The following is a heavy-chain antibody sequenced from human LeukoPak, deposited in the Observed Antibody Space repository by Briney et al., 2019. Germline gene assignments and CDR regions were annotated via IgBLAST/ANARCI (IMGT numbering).Heavy chain of an antibody. CDR1: GFTFSSYW. CDR3: AREGNYYDSSGYYYPVAYFDY. D-gene: IGHD3-22*01. Sequence: PGGSLRLSCAASGFTFSSYWMSWVRQAPGKGLEWVANIKQDGNEKYYVDSVKGRFTISRDNAKNSLYLQMNSLRAEDTAVYYCAREGNYYDSSGYYYPVAYFDYWGQGTLVTVSS. CDR2: IKQDGNEK. V-gene: IGHV3-7*03. J-gene: IGHJ4*02.